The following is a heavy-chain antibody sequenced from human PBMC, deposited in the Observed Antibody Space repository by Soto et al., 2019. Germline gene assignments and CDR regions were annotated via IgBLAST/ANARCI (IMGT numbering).Heavy chain of an antibody. CDR3: AIFGAYFDF. D-gene: IGHD3-16*01. V-gene: IGHV3-30*03. CDR1: GFTFSTYG. CDR2: ISYDGSYK. J-gene: IGHJ4*02. Sequence: QVQLVESGGGVVQPGRSLRLSCAASGFTFSTYGMHWVRQAPGKGLEWVAVISYDGSYKYYADSVKGRFTISRDKSNNTLYLQMDSLRPEVTAVYYCAIFGAYFDFWGRGTLVTVSA.